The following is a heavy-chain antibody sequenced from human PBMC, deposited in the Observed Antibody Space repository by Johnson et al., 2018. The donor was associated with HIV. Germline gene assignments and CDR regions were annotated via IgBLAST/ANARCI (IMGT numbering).Heavy chain of an antibody. CDR3: ARGYNFWSGYHDAFDI. V-gene: IGHV3-30*04. D-gene: IGHD3-3*01. CDR2: ISYDGSEK. Sequence: QVQLLESGGGVVQPGRSLRLSCAASGFTFSSYAMHWVRQAPGKGLEWVAVISYDGSEKYYVDSVKGRFTISRDNAKNSLYLQMNSLRAEDTAVYYCARGYNFWSGYHDAFDIWGQGTMVTVSS. CDR1: GFTFSSYA. J-gene: IGHJ3*02.